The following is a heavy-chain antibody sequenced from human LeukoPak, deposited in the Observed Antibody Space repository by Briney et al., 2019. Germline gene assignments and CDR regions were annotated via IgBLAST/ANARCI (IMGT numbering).Heavy chain of an antibody. CDR1: GFTFSSHG. CDR2: ISYDGSNK. D-gene: IGHD2-2*02. CDR3: AKVLGYCSSTSCYIRTAYYGMDV. Sequence: GRSLRLSCAASGFTFSSHGMHWVRQAPGKGLEWVAVISYDGSNKYYADSVKGRFTISRDNSKNTLYLQMNSLRAEDTAVYYCAKVLGYCSSTSCYIRTAYYGMDVWGQGTTVTVSS. V-gene: IGHV3-30*18. J-gene: IGHJ6*02.